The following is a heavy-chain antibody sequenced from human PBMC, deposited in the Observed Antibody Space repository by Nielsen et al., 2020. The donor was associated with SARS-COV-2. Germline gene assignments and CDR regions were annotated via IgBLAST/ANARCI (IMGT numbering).Heavy chain of an antibody. D-gene: IGHD6-13*01. CDR2: IYYSGST. J-gene: IGHJ6*02. CDR3: ARSSSWYDYYYYGMDV. V-gene: IGHV4-59*13. Sequence: SETLSLTCTVSGGSISSYYWSWIRQPPGKGLEWIGYIYYSGSTHYNPSLKSRVTISVDTSKNQFSLKLNSVTAADTAVYYCARSSSWYDYYYYGMDVWGQGTTVTVSS. CDR1: GGSISSYY.